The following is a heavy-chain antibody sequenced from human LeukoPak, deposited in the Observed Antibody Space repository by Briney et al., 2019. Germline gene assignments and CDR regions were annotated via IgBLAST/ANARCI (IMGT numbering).Heavy chain of an antibody. D-gene: IGHD4-17*01. Sequence: GGSLRLSCAASGFNFNDAAMTWVRQAPGKGLEWVSLIASSDRNTYYTDSVRGRFTISRDNSKNTLYLQMNSLRAEDTAAYYCARAGYGDPHFDFWGQGTLVTVSS. CDR2: IASSDRNT. CDR1: GFNFNDAA. V-gene: IGHV3-23*01. J-gene: IGHJ4*02. CDR3: ARAGYGDPHFDF.